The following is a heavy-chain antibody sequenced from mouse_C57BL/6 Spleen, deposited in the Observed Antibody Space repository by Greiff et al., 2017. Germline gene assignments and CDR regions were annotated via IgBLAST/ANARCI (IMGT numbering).Heavy chain of an antibody. CDR2: MYPGDGDT. D-gene: IGHD1-1*01. Sequence: VQRVESGPELVKPGASVKISCKASGYAFSSSWMNWVKQRPGKGLEWIGRMYPGDGDTNYNGKFKGKATLTADKSSSTAYMQLSSLTSEDSAVYFCARDTVVAIDYWGQGTTLTVSS. CDR1: GYAFSSSW. J-gene: IGHJ2*01. CDR3: ARDTVVAIDY. V-gene: IGHV1-82*01.